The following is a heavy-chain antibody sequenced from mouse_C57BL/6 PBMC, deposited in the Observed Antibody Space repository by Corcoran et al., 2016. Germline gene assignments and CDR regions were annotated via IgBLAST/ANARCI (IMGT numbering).Heavy chain of an antibody. J-gene: IGHJ2*01. Sequence: QVQLQQSGAELVKPGASVKISCKASGYAFSSYWMNWVKQRPGKGPEWIGQIYPGDGDTNYNGKFKGKATLTADKSSSTAYMQLSSLTSEDSAVYFCARKDYGSIPYYFDYWGQGTTLTVSS. CDR2: IYPGDGDT. V-gene: IGHV1-80*01. CDR3: ARKDYGSIPYYFDY. D-gene: IGHD1-1*01. CDR1: GYAFSSYW.